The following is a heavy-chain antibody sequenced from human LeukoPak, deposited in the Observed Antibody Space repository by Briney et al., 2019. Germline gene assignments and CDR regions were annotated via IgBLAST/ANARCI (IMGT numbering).Heavy chain of an antibody. J-gene: IGHJ4*02. CDR3: ARDRGGDTAMVTGGYFDY. Sequence: ASVKVSCKASGYTFTGYYMHWVRQAPGQGLEWMGIINPSGGSTSYAQKFQGRVTMTRDTSTSTVYMELSSLRSEDTAVYYCARDRGGDTAMVTGGYFDYWGQGTLVTVSS. CDR1: GYTFTGYY. D-gene: IGHD5-18*01. V-gene: IGHV1-46*01. CDR2: INPSGGST.